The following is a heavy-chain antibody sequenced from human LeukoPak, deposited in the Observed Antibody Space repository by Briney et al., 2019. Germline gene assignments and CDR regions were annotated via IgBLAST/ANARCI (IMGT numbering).Heavy chain of an antibody. D-gene: IGHD6-13*01. CDR3: ARDPHRIAGFGGYYYGMDV. V-gene: IGHV3-21*01. CDR1: GFTFSSYS. J-gene: IGHJ6*02. Sequence: GGSLRLSCAASGFTFSSYSMYWVRQAPGKGLEWVSSISSSSSYIYYADSVKGRFTISRDNAKNSLYLQMNSLRAEDTAVYYCARDPHRIAGFGGYYYGMDVWGQGTTVTVSS. CDR2: ISSSSSYI.